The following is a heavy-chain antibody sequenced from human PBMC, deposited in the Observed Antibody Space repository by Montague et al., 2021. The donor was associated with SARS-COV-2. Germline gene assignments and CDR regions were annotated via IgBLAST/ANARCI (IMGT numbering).Heavy chain of an antibody. J-gene: IGHJ4*02. CDR1: GASVSSGSHY. V-gene: IGHV4-61*01. CDR3: ARGAGYSYGVDY. Sequence: SETLSLTCTVSGASVSSGSHYWIWIRQPPGKGLEFIGYIYYSGSFKYNPSLKSRVTISVDTSTNQVSLKVSSATAADSAVYFCARGAGYSYGVDYWGQGTLVTVSS. D-gene: IGHD5-18*01. CDR2: IYYSGSF.